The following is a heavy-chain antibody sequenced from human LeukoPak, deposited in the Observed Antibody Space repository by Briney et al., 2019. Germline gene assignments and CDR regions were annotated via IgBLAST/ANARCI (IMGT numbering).Heavy chain of an antibody. CDR2: IYYSGST. Sequence: SETLSLTCTVSGGSISSYYWSWIRQPPGKGLKWIGYIYYSGSTNYNPSLKSRVTISVDTSKNQFSLKLSSVTAADTAVYYCARGMDGYNQLSYYYGVDVWGQGTTVTVSS. V-gene: IGHV4-59*01. J-gene: IGHJ6*02. CDR3: ARGMDGYNQLSYYYGVDV. D-gene: IGHD5-24*01. CDR1: GGSISSYY.